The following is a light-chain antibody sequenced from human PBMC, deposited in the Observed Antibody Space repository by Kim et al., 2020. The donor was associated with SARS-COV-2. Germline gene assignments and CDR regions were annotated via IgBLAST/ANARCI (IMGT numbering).Light chain of an antibody. J-gene: IGLJ1*01. CDR2: DVS. CDR1: SNDVGLYNY. Sequence: QSALTQPASVSGSPGQSITLSCTGTSNDVGLYNYVSWYQQHPGKAPKLIIFDVSNRPSGASDHFSGSKSGNTASLTISGLQAEDEADYYCSSYTSSSTLVFGTGTKSPS. CDR3: SSYTSSSTLV. V-gene: IGLV2-14*03.